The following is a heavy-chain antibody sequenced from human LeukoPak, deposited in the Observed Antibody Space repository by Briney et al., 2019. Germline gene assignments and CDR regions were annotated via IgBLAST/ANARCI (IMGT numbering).Heavy chain of an antibody. CDR1: GGTFSTYA. Sequence: ASVKVSCKASGGTFSTYAISWVRQAPGQGLEWMGGIIPIFGTTNYAQKFQGRVTITADESTSTAYMELSSLTSEDTAVYYCARDCGSTSCYSDDWGQGTLVTVSS. CDR2: IIPIFGTT. D-gene: IGHD2-2*02. V-gene: IGHV1-69*01. CDR3: ARDCGSTSCYSDD. J-gene: IGHJ4*02.